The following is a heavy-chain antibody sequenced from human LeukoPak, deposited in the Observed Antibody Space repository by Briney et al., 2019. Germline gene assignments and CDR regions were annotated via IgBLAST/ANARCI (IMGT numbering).Heavy chain of an antibody. CDR1: GGSINSYY. Sequence: KPSETLSLTCTVSGGSINSYYWSWIRQPPGKGLEWFAYIYYSGSTSYNPSLKSRVTISVDTSKNQFSLKLNSVTAADTAMYYCARLFHPALSGNYPFDYWGQGTLVTVSS. CDR3: ARLFHPALSGNYPFDY. J-gene: IGHJ4*02. D-gene: IGHD1-26*01. V-gene: IGHV4-59*01. CDR2: IYYSGST.